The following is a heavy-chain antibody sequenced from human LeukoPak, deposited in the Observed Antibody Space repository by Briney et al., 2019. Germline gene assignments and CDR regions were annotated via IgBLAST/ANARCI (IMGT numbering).Heavy chain of an antibody. J-gene: IGHJ4*02. V-gene: IGHV1-2*02. CDR1: GYTFTGYY. Sequence: ASVKVSCKASGYTFTGYYMHWVRQAPGQGLEWMGWINPNSGGTNYAQKFQGRVTMTRDTSISTAYMELSRLRSGDTAVYYCARANYAYYDILTAAEGDYWGQGTLVTVSS. CDR3: ARANYAYYDILTAAEGDY. CDR2: INPNSGGT. D-gene: IGHD3-9*01.